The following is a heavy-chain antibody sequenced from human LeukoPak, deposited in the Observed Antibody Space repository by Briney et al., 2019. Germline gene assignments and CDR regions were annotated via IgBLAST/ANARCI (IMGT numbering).Heavy chain of an antibody. V-gene: IGHV3-23*01. CDR1: GFTFSSYA. CDR3: AKGSVAATYKFDC. J-gene: IGHJ4*02. Sequence: GWSLRLSCAASGFTFSSYAMSWVRQAPGKGLEWVSAISGSGGSTYYADSVKGRFTISRDNSKNTLYLQMDSLGAEDTAVYFCAKGSVAATYKFDCWGQGTLVTVSS. D-gene: IGHD6-19*01. CDR2: ISGSGGST.